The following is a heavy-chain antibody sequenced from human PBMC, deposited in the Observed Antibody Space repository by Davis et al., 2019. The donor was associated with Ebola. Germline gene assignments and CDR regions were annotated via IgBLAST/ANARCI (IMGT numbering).Heavy chain of an antibody. CDR2: IAYDGSND. CDR3: ARNWSPAYYYGMDV. D-gene: IGHD3-3*01. J-gene: IGHJ6*02. CDR1: GFTFSSYS. V-gene: IGHV3-30*04. Sequence: GESLKISCAASGFTFSSYSMHWVRQAPGKGLEWVAVIAYDGSNDYYADSVKGRFTISRDNSKNTLYLQMHSLRTEDTALYYCARNWSPAYYYGMDVWGQGTTVTVSS.